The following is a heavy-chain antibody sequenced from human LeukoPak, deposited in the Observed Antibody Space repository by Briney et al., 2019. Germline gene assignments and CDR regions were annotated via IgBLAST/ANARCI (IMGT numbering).Heavy chain of an antibody. CDR1: GYSISRGYY. J-gene: IGHJ4*02. D-gene: IGHD3-3*01. Sequence: SETLSLTCNVSGYSISRGYYWGWIRQPPGRGLEWIGSIHYSGNSHYNPSLKTRVSISVDTSKNQLSLKPTSVTAADTAVYFCARRDWSAYQLDFWGRGILVVASS. CDR3: ARRDWSAYQLDF. V-gene: IGHV4-38-2*02. CDR2: IHYSGNS.